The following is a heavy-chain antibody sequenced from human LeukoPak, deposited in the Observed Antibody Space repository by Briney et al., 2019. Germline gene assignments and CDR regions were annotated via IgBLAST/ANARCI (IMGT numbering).Heavy chain of an antibody. D-gene: IGHD6-19*01. Sequence: SETLSLTCTVSGGSISSSSYYWGWIRQPPGKGLEWIGSIYYSGSTYYNPSLKSRVTISVDTSKNQFSLKLSSVTAADTAVYYCARLKAVAGTGIDYWGQGTLVTVSS. V-gene: IGHV4-39*01. CDR1: GGSISSSSYY. CDR2: IYYSGST. J-gene: IGHJ4*02. CDR3: ARLKAVAGTGIDY.